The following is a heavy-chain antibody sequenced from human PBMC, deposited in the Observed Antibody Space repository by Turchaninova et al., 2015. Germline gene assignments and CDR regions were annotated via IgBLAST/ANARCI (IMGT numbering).Heavy chain of an antibody. D-gene: IGHD3-16*01. Sequence: CLSCEACGFAFDDDAMTWVRQAPGKGLEWVSVINWAGNSAGYAVSVRGRFTMSRDNAKNSLYLQMDSLRPEDTGLYYCVRTDYAPYQMDHYYNYHMDVWGKGTTVTVSS. V-gene: IGHV3-20*04. CDR1: GFAFDDDA. CDR2: INWAGNSA. CDR3: VRTDYAPYQMDHYYNYHMDV. J-gene: IGHJ6*03.